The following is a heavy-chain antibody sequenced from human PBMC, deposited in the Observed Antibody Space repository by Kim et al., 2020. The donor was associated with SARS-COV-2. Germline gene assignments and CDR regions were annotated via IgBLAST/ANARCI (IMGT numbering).Heavy chain of an antibody. V-gene: IGHV1-69*01. D-gene: IGHD1-26*01. J-gene: IGHJ5*02. CDR3: AGSGSYYGIWFDP. Sequence: YAQKFQGRVTITADESTSTAYMELSSLRSEDTAVYYCAGSGSYYGIWFDPWGQGTLVTVSS.